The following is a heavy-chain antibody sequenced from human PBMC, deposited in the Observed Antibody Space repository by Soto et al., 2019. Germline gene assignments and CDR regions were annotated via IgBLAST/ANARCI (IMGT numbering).Heavy chain of an antibody. CDR3: AKDMKWGGMTTIHYFDS. J-gene: IGHJ4*02. CDR2: ISGGRGGST. V-gene: IGHV3-23*01. CDR1: GFTFSSYV. D-gene: IGHD4-17*01. Sequence: PGGSLRLSCAASGFTFSSYVMSWVRQAPGKGLEWVSAISGGRGGSTYYADSVKGRFTISRDNSKNTLYLQMNSLRPEDTALYNCAKDMKWGGMTTIHYFDSWGQGTLVTVSS.